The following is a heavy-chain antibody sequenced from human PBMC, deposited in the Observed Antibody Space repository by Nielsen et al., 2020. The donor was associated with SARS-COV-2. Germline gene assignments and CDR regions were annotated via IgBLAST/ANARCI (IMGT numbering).Heavy chain of an antibody. J-gene: IGHJ3*02. D-gene: IGHD6-13*01. Sequence: GGSLRLSCAASGFTFSSYGMHWVRQAPGKGLEWVAVIWYDGSNKYYADSVKGRFTISRDNSKNTLYLQMNSLRAEDTAVYYCVNCRTSWLDDDLDDIWGQGTMVTVS. V-gene: IGHV3-33*06. CDR2: IWYDGSNK. CDR3: VNCRTSWLDDDLDDI. CDR1: GFTFSSYG.